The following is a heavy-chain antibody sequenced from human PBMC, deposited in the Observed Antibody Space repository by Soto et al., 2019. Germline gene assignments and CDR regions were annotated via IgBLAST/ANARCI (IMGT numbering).Heavy chain of an antibody. V-gene: IGHV4-39*01. Sequence: QLQLQESGPGLVKPSETLSLTCTVSGGSISGSSDSWDWIRQPPGKGLEWIGSIYYSGSTYYNPSLKSRVTMSVDTSKTQFSLKLSSVTAPDTAFYYCVSLSNGGWFDPWGQGTLVTVSS. D-gene: IGHD2-8*01. CDR2: IYYSGST. J-gene: IGHJ5*02. CDR1: GGSISGSSDS. CDR3: VSLSNGGWFDP.